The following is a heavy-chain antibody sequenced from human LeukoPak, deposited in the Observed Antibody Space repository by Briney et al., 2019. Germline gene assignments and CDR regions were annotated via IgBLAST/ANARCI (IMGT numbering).Heavy chain of an antibody. D-gene: IGHD6-19*01. V-gene: IGHV4-39*02. CDR1: GGSISSSSYY. CDR3: ARGRPLLYSSGWSSDY. CDR2: IYYSGST. J-gene: IGHJ4*02. Sequence: SETLSLTCTVSGGSISSSSYYWGWIRQPPGKGLEWIGSIYYSGSTYYNPSLKSRVTISVDTSKNQFSLKLSSVTAADTAVYYCARGRPLLYSSGWSSDYWGQGALVTVSS.